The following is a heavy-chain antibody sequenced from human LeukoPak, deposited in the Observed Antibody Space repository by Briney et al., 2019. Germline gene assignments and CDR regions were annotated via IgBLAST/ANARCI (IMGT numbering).Heavy chain of an antibody. D-gene: IGHD3-9*01. CDR3: ARGYYDILTGYYPFDY. CDR1: GYTFISYA. CDR2: INAGNGNT. V-gene: IGHV1-3*01. J-gene: IGHJ4*02. Sequence: GASVKVSCKASGYTFISYAMHWVRQAPGQRLEWMGWINAGNGNTKYSQKFQGRVTITRDTSASTAYMELSSLRSEDTAVYYCARGYYDILTGYYPFDYWGQGTLVTVSS.